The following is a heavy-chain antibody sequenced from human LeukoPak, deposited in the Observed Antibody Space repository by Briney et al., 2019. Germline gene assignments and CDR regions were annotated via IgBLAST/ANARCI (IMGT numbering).Heavy chain of an antibody. V-gene: IGHV4-4*07. Sequence: SETLSLTCSVSGGSISGYYWTWIRQPAGKGLEWIGRVYTSGSTHYNPSLKTRLTMSVDTSKNQFSLKLTSVTAADTAVCYCARLITGTTTAIDIWGQGTMVTVSS. CDR2: VYTSGST. J-gene: IGHJ3*02. CDR1: GGSISGYY. CDR3: ARLITGTTTAIDI. D-gene: IGHD1-7*01.